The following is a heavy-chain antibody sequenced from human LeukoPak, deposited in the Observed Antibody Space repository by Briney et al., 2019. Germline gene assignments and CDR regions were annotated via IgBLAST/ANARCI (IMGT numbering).Heavy chain of an antibody. D-gene: IGHD4-17*01. J-gene: IGHJ3*02. CDR3: ARFGDPRTPDAFDI. CDR1: GGSISSGGYS. V-gene: IGHV4-30-2*01. CDR2: IYHSGST. Sequence: PSETLSLTCAVSGGSISSGGYSWSWIRQPPGKGLEWIGYIYHSGSTYYNPSLKSRVTISVDRSKNQFSLKLSSVTAADTAVYYCARFGDPRTPDAFDIWGQGTMVTVSS.